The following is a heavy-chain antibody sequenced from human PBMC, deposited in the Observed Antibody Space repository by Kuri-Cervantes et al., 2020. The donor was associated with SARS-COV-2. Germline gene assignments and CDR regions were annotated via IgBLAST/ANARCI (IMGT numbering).Heavy chain of an antibody. Sequence: GGSLRLSCAASGFTFSSYWMSWVRQAPGKGLEWVANIKQDGSEKYYVDSVKGRFTISRDNAKKSLYVQMNSMRAEDTAVYYCVRLGPPLSGSPDAFDIWGQGTMVTVSS. D-gene: IGHD1-26*01. V-gene: IGHV3-7*03. J-gene: IGHJ3*02. CDR1: GFTFSSYW. CDR3: VRLGPPLSGSPDAFDI. CDR2: IKQDGSEK.